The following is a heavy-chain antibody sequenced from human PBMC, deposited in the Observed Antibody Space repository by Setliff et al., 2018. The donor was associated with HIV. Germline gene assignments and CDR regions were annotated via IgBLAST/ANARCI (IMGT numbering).Heavy chain of an antibody. CDR2: ISSSSSYI. J-gene: IGHJ4*02. CDR1: GFTFSSYS. D-gene: IGHD1-26*01. V-gene: IGHV3-21*01. Sequence: GGSLRLSCAASGFTFSSYSMSWVRQAPGKGLEWVSSISSSSSYIYYADSVKGRFTISRDNAKNSLYLQMNNLRAEDTAVYYCVRDYMWAFDYWGQGTLVTVSS. CDR3: VRDYMWAFDY.